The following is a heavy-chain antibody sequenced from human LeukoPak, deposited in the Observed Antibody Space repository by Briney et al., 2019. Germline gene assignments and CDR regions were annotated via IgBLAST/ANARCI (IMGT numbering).Heavy chain of an antibody. CDR3: ARDSGTYYDILTGYHPFDY. CDR1: GFTFSSYA. CDR2: ISGSGGST. V-gene: IGHV3-23*01. D-gene: IGHD3-9*01. Sequence: PGGSLRLSCAASGFTFSSYAMSWVRQAPGKGLEWVSAISGSGGSTYYADSVKGRFTISRDNAKNSLYLQMNSLRAEDTAVYYCARDSGTYYDILTGYHPFDYWGQGTLVTVSS. J-gene: IGHJ4*02.